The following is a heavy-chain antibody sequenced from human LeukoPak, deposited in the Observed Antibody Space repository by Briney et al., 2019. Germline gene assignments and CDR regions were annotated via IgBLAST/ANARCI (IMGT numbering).Heavy chain of an antibody. Sequence: SETLSLTCTVPGGSISSYYWSWIRQPPGKGLEWIGYIYYSGSTNYNPSLKSRVTISVDTSKNQFSLKLSSVTAADTAVYYCARADSHSYHYYGSGSPGGWFDPWGQGTLVTVSS. D-gene: IGHD3-10*01. CDR1: GGSISSYY. CDR3: ARADSHSYHYYGSGSPGGWFDP. J-gene: IGHJ5*02. CDR2: IYYSGST. V-gene: IGHV4-59*01.